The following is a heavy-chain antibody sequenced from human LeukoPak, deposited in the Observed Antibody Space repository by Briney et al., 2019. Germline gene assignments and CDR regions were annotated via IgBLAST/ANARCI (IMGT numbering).Heavy chain of an antibody. D-gene: IGHD5-18*01. CDR2: IYYSGST. J-gene: IGHJ4*02. CDR1: GGSISSGGYY. Sequence: SETLSLTCTVSGGSISSGGYYWSWIRQHPGKGLEWIGYIYYSGSTYYNPSLKSRVTISVDTSKNQFSLKLSSVTAADTAVYYCAREYSYGYRGRYFDYWGQGTLVTVSS. V-gene: IGHV4-31*03. CDR3: AREYSYGYRGRYFDY.